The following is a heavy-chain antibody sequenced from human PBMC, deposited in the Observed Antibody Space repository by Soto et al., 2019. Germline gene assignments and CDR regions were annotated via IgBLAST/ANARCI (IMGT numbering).Heavy chain of an antibody. Sequence: GASVKVSCKASGYTFTSYTMHWVRQAPGQRLEWMGWVNAGKGNTKYSQKFQGRVTISRDISASTAYMELSSLRSEDTAVYYCARDKYYGSGTYNYFDYWGQGSLVTVSS. CDR2: VNAGKGNT. CDR1: GYTFTSYT. J-gene: IGHJ4*02. V-gene: IGHV1-3*01. D-gene: IGHD3-10*01. CDR3: ARDKYYGSGTYNYFDY.